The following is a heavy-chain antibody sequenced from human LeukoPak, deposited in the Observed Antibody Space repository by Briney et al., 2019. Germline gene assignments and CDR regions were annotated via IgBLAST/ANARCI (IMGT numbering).Heavy chain of an antibody. CDR3: ARGATYYYDTRGYYHGLFDP. D-gene: IGHD3-22*01. CDR1: GGSISSTNHY. Sequence: PSETLSLTCTVSGGSISSTNHYWGWIRQPPGEGLEWIGSLFYSGSTYSNPSLKSRVTISTDTSKNQFSLKLSSVTAADTAVYYCARGATYYYDTRGYYHGLFDPWGQGTLVTVSS. V-gene: IGHV4-39*07. CDR2: LFYSGST. J-gene: IGHJ5*02.